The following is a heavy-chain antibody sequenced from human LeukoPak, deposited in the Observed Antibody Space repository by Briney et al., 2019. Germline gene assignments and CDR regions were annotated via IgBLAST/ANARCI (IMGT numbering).Heavy chain of an antibody. D-gene: IGHD3-3*01. CDR2: ISSNGSTK. CDR1: GFTFNSYE. CDR3: ARRGTPSRTFFGAADI. J-gene: IGHJ3*02. V-gene: IGHV3-48*03. Sequence: GGSLRLSCIVSGFTFNSYEMKWVRTAPGEGLEWVSFISSNGSTKYYGDSVKGRSTISRDHAKNSLYLQINTLTAEHTAIYYCARRGTPSRTFFGAADIWGQGTMVTVSS.